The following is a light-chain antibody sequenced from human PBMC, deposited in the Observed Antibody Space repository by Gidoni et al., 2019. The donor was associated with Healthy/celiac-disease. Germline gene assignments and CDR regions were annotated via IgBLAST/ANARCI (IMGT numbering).Light chain of an antibody. V-gene: IGKV1-39*01. CDR2: AAS. CDR3: QQSKT. Sequence: DIQMTQSPSSLSASVGDRVTITCRASQSISSYLNWYQQKPGKAPKLLIYAASSLQSGVPSRFSGSGSGTDLTLTISSLQPEDFETYYCQQSKTFGQGTKVEIK. CDR1: QSISSY. J-gene: IGKJ1*01.